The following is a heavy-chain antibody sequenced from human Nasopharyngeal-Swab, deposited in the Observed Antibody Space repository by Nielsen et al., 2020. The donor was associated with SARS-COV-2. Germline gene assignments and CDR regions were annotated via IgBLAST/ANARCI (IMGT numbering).Heavy chain of an antibody. Sequence: WIRQPPGKGLERIGSIYYSGSTYYNPSLKSRVTISVDTSKNQFSLKLSSVTAADTAVYYCARDGQQPGYWGQGTLVTSPQ. CDR3: ARDGQQPGY. D-gene: IGHD1-1*01. CDR2: IYYSGST. V-gene: IGHV4-39*07. J-gene: IGHJ4*02.